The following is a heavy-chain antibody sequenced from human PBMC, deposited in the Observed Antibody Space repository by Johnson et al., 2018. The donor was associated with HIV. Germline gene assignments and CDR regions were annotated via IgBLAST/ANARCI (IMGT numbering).Heavy chain of an antibody. Sequence: VQLVESGGGFVQPGRSLRLSCAASGFTFSDHYMDWVRQAPGKGLEWVGRTRNKANSYTTEYAASVKGRFTISRDDSKNSVYLQMNSLRAEDTAVYYCARGTLAAFDIWGQGTMVTVSS. CDR1: GFTFSDHY. CDR2: TRNKANSYTT. CDR3: ARGTLAAFDI. V-gene: IGHV3-72*01. J-gene: IGHJ3*02. D-gene: IGHD2-2*01.